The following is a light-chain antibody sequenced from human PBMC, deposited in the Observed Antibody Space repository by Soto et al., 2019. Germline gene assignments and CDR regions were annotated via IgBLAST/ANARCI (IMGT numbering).Light chain of an antibody. CDR2: DDN. J-gene: IGLJ1*01. Sequence: QSVLTQPPSASAAPGQKVTISCSGSSSNIGGNSVSWYQQLPGTAPKLLIYDDNKRPSGIPDRFSGSKSGTSATLGITGFQTGEEADYYCGSWDSSMSAYVFGTGTKVIV. CDR1: SSNIGGNS. CDR3: GSWDSSMSAYV. V-gene: IGLV1-51*01.